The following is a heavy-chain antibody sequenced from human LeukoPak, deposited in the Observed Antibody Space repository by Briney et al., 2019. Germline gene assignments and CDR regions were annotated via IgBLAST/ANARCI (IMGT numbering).Heavy chain of an antibody. D-gene: IGHD4-17*01. CDR2: IWYDGSNK. CDR3: AREQGDYVNAFDI. CDR1: GFSFSRYG. J-gene: IGHJ3*02. Sequence: GGSLRLSCAASGFSFSRYGMHWVRQAPGKGLEWVAVIWYDGSNKYYADSVKGRFTISRDNSKNTLYLQMNTLRAEDTAVYYCAREQGDYVNAFDIWGQGTMVTVSS. V-gene: IGHV3-33*08.